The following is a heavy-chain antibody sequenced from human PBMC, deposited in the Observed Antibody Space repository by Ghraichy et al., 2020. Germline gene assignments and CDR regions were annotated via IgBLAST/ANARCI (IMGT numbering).Heavy chain of an antibody. CDR2: IQREGKRK. CDR1: EITFDSYW. Sequence: GESLNISCAASEITFDSYWMAWVRQAPGKGLEWVANIQREGKRKYYADSVKGRFTVSRDNANNSLYLQMNSLRVDDTAVYYCARGTWYSNAWYEGFDLWGQGTLVTVSS. V-gene: IGHV3-7*03. D-gene: IGHD6-19*01. J-gene: IGHJ5*02. CDR3: ARGTWYSNAWYEGFDL.